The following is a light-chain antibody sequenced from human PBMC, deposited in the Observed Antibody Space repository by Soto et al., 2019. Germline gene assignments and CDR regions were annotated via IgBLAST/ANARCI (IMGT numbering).Light chain of an antibody. V-gene: IGKV1-39*01. Sequence: IQLTQPPSSLSASVAGRVTITCRASQNISNYLNWYQHKPGKAPNHLIYAASSLQSGVPSRFSASGSGTDFTLTISSLQSEDFATYYCQQSYSTPYTFRQGTKLEIK. CDR2: AAS. CDR3: QQSYSTPYT. CDR1: QNISNY. J-gene: IGKJ2*01.